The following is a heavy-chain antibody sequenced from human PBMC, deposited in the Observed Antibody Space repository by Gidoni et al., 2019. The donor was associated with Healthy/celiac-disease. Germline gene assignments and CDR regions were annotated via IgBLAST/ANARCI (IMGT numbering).Heavy chain of an antibody. CDR1: GFTFSSYS. CDR2: ISSSSSTI. J-gene: IGHJ6*02. CDR3: ARDNGGYSGYDFVYYGMDV. D-gene: IGHD5-12*01. Sequence: EVQLVESGGGLVQPGGSLRLSCAASGFTFSSYSMNWVRQAPGKGLEWVSYISSSSSTIYYADSVKGRFTISRDNAKNSLYLQMNSLRDEDTAVYYCARDNGGYSGYDFVYYGMDVWGQGTTVTVSS. V-gene: IGHV3-48*02.